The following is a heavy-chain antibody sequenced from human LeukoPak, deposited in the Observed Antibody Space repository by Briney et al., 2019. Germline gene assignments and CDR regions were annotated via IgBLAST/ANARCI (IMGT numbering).Heavy chain of an antibody. CDR3: ALPRRGY. D-gene: IGHD3-10*01. CDR1: GFTFSNFW. CDR2: IKQDGSEK. J-gene: IGHJ4*02. Sequence: GRSLRLSCAASGFTFSNFWVIWVRQAPGKGLEWVANIKQDGSEKYYVDSVKGRFTISRDNAKNSLYLQMNSLRAEDTALYYCALPRRGYWGQGTLVTVSS. V-gene: IGHV3-7*01.